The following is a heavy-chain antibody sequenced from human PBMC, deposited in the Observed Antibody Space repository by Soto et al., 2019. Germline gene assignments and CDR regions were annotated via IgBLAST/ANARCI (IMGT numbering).Heavy chain of an antibody. J-gene: IGHJ6*02. CDR3: ARDGVIAAAGIVGPYYYYGMDV. D-gene: IGHD6-13*01. CDR1: GGSISRYY. CDR2: IYYSGST. Sequence: SETLSLTCTVSGGSISRYYWSWIRQPPGKGLEWIGYIYYSGSTNYNPSLKSRVTISVDTSKNQFSLKLSSVTAADTAVYYCARDGVIAAAGIVGPYYYYGMDVWGQGTTVTVSS. V-gene: IGHV4-59*01.